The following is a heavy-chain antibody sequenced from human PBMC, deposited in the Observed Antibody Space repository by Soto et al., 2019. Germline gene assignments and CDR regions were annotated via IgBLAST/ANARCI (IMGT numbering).Heavy chain of an antibody. Sequence: EVQLVESGGDSVQPGGSLRLSCAASGFTFSTYWMHWVRQAPGEGLVWVSRIKGDGSSTSSADSMEGRFTISIDNAKNTVYLHMNILRADDTAVYYCARGAFNNYYLDYWGQGTLVTVSS. CDR1: GFTFSTYW. CDR2: IKGDGSST. CDR3: ARGAFNNYYLDY. J-gene: IGHJ4*02. D-gene: IGHD3-10*01. V-gene: IGHV3-74*01.